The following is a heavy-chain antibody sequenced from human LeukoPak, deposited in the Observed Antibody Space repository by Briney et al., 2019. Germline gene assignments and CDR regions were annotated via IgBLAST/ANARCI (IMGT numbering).Heavy chain of an antibody. J-gene: IGHJ4*02. CDR2: ISWNSGSI. CDR1: GFTFDDYA. D-gene: IGHD3-22*01. Sequence: PGGSLRLSCAASGFTFDDYAMHWVRQAPGKCLEWVSGISWNSGSIGYADSVKGRFTISRDNAKNSLYLQMNSLRAEDMALYYCAKASVDSSGYYHGFDYWAQGTLVTVSS. V-gene: IGHV3-9*03. CDR3: AKASVDSSGYYHGFDY.